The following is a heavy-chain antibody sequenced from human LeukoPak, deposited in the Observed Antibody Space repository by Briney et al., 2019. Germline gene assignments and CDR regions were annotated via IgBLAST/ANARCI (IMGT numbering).Heavy chain of an antibody. CDR1: GFIFRNHW. V-gene: IGHV3-7*05. D-gene: IGHD1-14*01. J-gene: IGHJ4*02. CDR2: INQDRSEK. CDR3: ARDFRKDLFDY. Sequence: RGSLTLSCAASGFIFRNHWMSWVRQAPGKGLEWVANINQDRSEKYYVDSVEGRFTISRDNAENSLYLRMQSLRADDTAVYYCARDFRKDLFDYWGQGTLVTVSS.